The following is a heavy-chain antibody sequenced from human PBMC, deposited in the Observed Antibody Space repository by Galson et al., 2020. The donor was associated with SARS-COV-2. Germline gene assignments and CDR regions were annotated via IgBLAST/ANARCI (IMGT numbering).Heavy chain of an antibody. CDR2: IHPCDSHT. CDR1: GYSLTSYW. V-gene: IGHV5-51*01. D-gene: IGHD1-26*01. CDR3: ACTGLSGSYEYYLDY. J-gene: IGHJ4*02. Sequence: HGESLKISCQGSGYSLTSYWIGWVPQMPGKGLEWMGIIHPCDSHTRYSPSFHSHVTIPADKSISTAYLQWRSLKASDTAMDYCACTGLSGSYEYYLDYWGQGTLVTVSS.